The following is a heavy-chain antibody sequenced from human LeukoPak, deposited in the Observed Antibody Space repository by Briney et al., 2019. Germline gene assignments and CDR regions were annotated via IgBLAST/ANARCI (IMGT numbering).Heavy chain of an antibody. CDR3: ARDLSLKPYYFDY. CDR2: INPSGGST. Sequence: ASVTVSCKASGYTFTSYYMHWVRQTPGQGLEWMGIINPSGGSTSYAQKFQGRVTMTRDTSTSTVYMELSSLRSEDTAVYYCARDLSLKPYYFDYWGQGTLVTVSS. V-gene: IGHV1-46*01. J-gene: IGHJ4*02. CDR1: GYTFTSYY. D-gene: IGHD2/OR15-2a*01.